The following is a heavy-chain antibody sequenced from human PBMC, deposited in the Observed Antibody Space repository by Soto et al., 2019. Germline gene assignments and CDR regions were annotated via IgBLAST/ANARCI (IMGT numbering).Heavy chain of an antibody. J-gene: IGHJ6*02. CDR3: ARFNGYYDFYYYYYGMDV. CDR1: GGSISSYY. D-gene: IGHD3-22*01. V-gene: IGHV4-59*01. Sequence: PSETLSLTCTVSGGSISSYYWSWIRQPPGKGLEWIGYIYYSGSTNYNPSLKSRVTISVDASKSQFSLKLSSVTAADTAVYYCARFNGYYDFYYYYYGMDVWGQGTTVTVSS. CDR2: IYYSGST.